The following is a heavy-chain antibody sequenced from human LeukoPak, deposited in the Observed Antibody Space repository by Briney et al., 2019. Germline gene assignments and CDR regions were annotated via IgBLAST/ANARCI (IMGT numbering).Heavy chain of an antibody. CDR2: INPSGGST. V-gene: IGHV1-46*01. J-gene: IGHJ5*02. D-gene: IGHD3-10*01. CDR1: GYTFTSYC. Sequence: ASVKVSCKASGYTFTSYCMHWVRQAPGQGLEWMGIINPSGGSTSYAQKFQGRVTMTRDMSTSTVYMELSSLRSEDTAVYYCARDRMVWGVTRHWFDPWGQGTLVTVSS. CDR3: ARDRMVWGVTRHWFDP.